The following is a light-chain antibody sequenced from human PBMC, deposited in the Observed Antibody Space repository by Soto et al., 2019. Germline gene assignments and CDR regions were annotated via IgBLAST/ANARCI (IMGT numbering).Light chain of an antibody. CDR1: SSDVGGYNY. J-gene: IGLJ2*01. Sequence: QSVLTQPASVSGSPGQSITISCTGTSSDVGGYNYVSWNQQHPGKAPKLMIYDVSNRPSGVSNRFSGSKSGNTASLTISGLQAEDEADYYCSSYTSSSTLPVVFGGGTQLTVL. CDR2: DVS. V-gene: IGLV2-14*01. CDR3: SSYTSSSTLPVV.